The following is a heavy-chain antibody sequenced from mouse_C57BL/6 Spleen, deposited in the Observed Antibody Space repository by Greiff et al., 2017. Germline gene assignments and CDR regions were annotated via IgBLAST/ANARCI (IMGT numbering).Heavy chain of an antibody. D-gene: IGHD1-1*01. Sequence: QVQLQQPGAELVMPGASVKLSCKASGYTFTSYWMHWVKQRPGQGLEWIGEIDPSDSYTNYNQKFKGKSTLTVDKSSSTAYMQLSSLTSEDSAVYYCARLLPYYAMDYWGQGTSGTVSS. CDR1: GYTFTSYW. V-gene: IGHV1-69*01. CDR2: IDPSDSYT. J-gene: IGHJ4*01. CDR3: ARLLPYYAMDY.